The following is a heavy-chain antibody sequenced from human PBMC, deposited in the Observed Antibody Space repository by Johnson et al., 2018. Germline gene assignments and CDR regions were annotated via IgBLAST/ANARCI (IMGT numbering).Heavy chain of an antibody. V-gene: IGHV1-69*09. J-gene: IGHJ3*02. Sequence: VQLVESGAEVKKPGSSVKVSCKASGGTFTSYAFSWVRQAPGQGLEWVGGIIPILGIANYAQKFQGRVTITADKSKGTASMELSSLRSEDTAVYYCAKDWPLSGTPDAFDIWGQGTMVTVSS. D-gene: IGHD3-10*01. CDR1: GGTFTSYA. CDR2: IIPILGIA. CDR3: AKDWPLSGTPDAFDI.